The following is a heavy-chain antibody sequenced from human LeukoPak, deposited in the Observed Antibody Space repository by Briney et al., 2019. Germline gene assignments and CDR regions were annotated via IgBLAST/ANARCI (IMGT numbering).Heavy chain of an antibody. V-gene: IGHV1-2*02. CDR2: INPNSGGT. J-gene: IGHJ3*02. Sequence: GASVKVSCKASGYTFTSYYMHWVRQAPGQGLEWMGWINPNSGGTNYAQKFQGRVTMTRDTSISTAYMELSRLRSDDTAVYYCARVGQDYGDYVDAFDIWGQGTMVTVSS. CDR3: ARVGQDYGDYVDAFDI. CDR1: GYTFTSYY. D-gene: IGHD4-17*01.